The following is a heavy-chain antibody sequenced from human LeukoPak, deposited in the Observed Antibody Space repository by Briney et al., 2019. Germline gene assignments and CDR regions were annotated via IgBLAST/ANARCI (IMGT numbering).Heavy chain of an antibody. CDR3: ARDYQSNYFVF. V-gene: IGHV3-11*01. J-gene: IGHJ4*02. D-gene: IGHD3-16*02. CDR2: ISSSGSTI. Sequence: GGSLRLSCAASAFTFSDYYMSWIRQAPGEGLEWGSYISSSGSTIYFADSVKGRFTISRDNAKNSLYLQMSSLRAEDTAVYYCARDYQSNYFVFWGQGTLVTVSS. CDR1: AFTFSDYY.